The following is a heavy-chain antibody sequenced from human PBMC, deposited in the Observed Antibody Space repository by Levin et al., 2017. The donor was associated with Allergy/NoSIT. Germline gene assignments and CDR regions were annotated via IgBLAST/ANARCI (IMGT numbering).Heavy chain of an antibody. CDR3: ARGSREIDY. Sequence: GGSLRLSCAASGFTFSDYYMSWIRQAPGKGLEWVSYISRSSTYANYADSVKGRFTISRDDAKNSLYLQTNSLRAGDTAVYYCARGSREIDYWGQGTLVTVSS. V-gene: IGHV3-11*05. CDR1: GFTFSDYY. CDR2: ISRSSTYA. J-gene: IGHJ4*02.